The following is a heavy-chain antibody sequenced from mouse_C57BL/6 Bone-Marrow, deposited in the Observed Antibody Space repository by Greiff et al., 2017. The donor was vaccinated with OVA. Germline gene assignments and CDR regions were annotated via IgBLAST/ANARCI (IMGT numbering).Heavy chain of an antibody. D-gene: IGHD2-1*01. Sequence: VQLQQSGPELVKPGASVKISCKASGYTFTDYYMNWVKQSHGKSLEWIGDINPNNGGTSYNQKFKGKATLTVDKSSSTAYMELRSLTSEDSAVYYCFYYGNYWYFDVWGTGTTVTVSS. CDR3: FYYGNYWYFDV. J-gene: IGHJ1*03. V-gene: IGHV1-26*01. CDR2: INPNNGGT. CDR1: GYTFTDYY.